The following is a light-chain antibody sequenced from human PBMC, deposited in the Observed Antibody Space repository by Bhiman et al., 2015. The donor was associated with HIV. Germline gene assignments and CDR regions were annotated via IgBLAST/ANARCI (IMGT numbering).Light chain of an antibody. V-gene: IGLV3-21*04. CDR2: YDS. CDR3: QVWHTGSEYV. Sequence: SYVLTQPSSVSVAPGKTATITCGGENIEAKSLHWYQQKPGQAPALVIFYDSDRPSGIPERFSGSNSGKTATLTISRVEVGDEAEYYCQVWHTGSEYVFGGGTTLTVL. CDR1: NIEAKS. J-gene: IGLJ1*01.